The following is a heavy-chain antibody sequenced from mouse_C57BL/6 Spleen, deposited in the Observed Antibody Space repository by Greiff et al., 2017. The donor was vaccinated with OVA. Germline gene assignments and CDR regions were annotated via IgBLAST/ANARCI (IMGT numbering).Heavy chain of an antibody. CDR1: GYTFTDYY. J-gene: IGHJ1*03. Sequence: DVKLQQSGPELVKPGASVKISCKASGYTFTDYYMNWVKQSHGKSLEWIGDINPNNGGTSYNQKFKGKATLTVDKSSSTAYMELRSLTSEDSAVYYCARWATVVDEEILDVWGTGTTVTVSS. V-gene: IGHV1-26*01. D-gene: IGHD1-1*01. CDR3: ARWATVVDEEILDV. CDR2: INPNNGGT.